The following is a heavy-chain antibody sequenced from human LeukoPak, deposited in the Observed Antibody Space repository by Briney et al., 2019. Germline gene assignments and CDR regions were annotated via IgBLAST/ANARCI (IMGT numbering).Heavy chain of an antibody. D-gene: IGHD3-10*01. CDR1: GFTFSSCW. J-gene: IGHJ4*02. V-gene: IGHV3-7*01. CDR3: ARRAITMVRGARPYFFDY. CDR2: IKQDGSEK. Sequence: GGSLRLSCAASGFTFSSCWMSWVRQAPGKGLEWVANIKQDGSEKYYVDSVKGRFTISRDNAKNSLYLQMNTLRAEDTAVYYCARRAITMVRGARPYFFDYWGQGTLVTVSS.